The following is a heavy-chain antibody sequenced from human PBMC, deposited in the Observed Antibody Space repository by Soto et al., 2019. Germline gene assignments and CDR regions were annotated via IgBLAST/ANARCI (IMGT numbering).Heavy chain of an antibody. V-gene: IGHV1-69*10. CDR3: ARDSHSAGGWFDP. Sequence: GASVKVSCKASGGTFSTTAIAWVRQAPGQGLEWMGGIVPIFGIPNYAQKFQGRLAITADKSTNTAYMELISLRSEDTAVYYCARDSHSAGGWFDPWGLGTLVTVSP. CDR2: IVPIFGIP. D-gene: IGHD2-15*01. J-gene: IGHJ5*02. CDR1: GGTFSTTA.